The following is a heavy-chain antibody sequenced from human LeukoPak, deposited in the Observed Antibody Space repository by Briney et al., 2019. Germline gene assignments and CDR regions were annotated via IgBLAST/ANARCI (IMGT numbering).Heavy chain of an antibody. J-gene: IGHJ4*02. CDR1: GFTFSSYW. CDR3: ARGPRAIAAAAWGY. Sequence: PGGSLRLSCAASGFTFSSYWMSWVRQAPGKGLERVANIKQDGSEKYYVDSVKGRFTISRDNAKNSLYLQMNSLRAEDTAVYYCARGPRAIAAAAWGYWGQGTLVTVSS. V-gene: IGHV3-7*01. D-gene: IGHD6-13*01. CDR2: IKQDGSEK.